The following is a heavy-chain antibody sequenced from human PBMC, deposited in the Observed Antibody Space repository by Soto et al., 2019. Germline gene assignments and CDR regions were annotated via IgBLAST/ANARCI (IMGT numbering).Heavy chain of an antibody. D-gene: IGHD2-15*01. CDR2: ISSSSSTI. Sequence: EVQLVESGGGLVQPGGSLRLSCAASGFTFSSYSMNWVHQAPGKGLEWVSYISSSSSTIYYADSVKGRFTISRDNAKNSLYLQMNSLRAEDTAVYYCARGRGGSTYLNYFDYWGQGTLVTVSS. CDR1: GFTFSSYS. J-gene: IGHJ4*02. CDR3: ARGRGGSTYLNYFDY. V-gene: IGHV3-48*01.